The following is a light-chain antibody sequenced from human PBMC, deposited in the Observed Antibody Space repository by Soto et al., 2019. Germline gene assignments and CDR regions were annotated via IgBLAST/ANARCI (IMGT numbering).Light chain of an antibody. CDR3: SSYSGSSNLV. Sequence: QSALTQPPSASGSPGQSVTISCTGTSSDVGGYDYVSWYQQHPGKAPKLMIYEVNKRPSGVPDRFSGSKSCNTASLTVSGLQAEDEAGYYCSSYSGSSNLVFGGGTKLTVL. V-gene: IGLV2-8*01. CDR1: SSDVGGYDY. CDR2: EVN. J-gene: IGLJ2*01.